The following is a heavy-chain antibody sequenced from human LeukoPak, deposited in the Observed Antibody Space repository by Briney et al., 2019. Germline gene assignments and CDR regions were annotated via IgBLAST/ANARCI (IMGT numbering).Heavy chain of an antibody. J-gene: IGHJ3*02. CDR2: IGGSGAST. D-gene: IGHD2-2*01. V-gene: IGHV4-39*02. CDR3: VRSIVVVAAAADI. CDR1: GGSISSSSYY. Sequence: SETLSLTCTVSGGSISSSSYYWGWIRQPPGKGLEWVSSIGGSGASTYYADSLKGRISVSRDDSKNIFYLQMNSLTVEDSALYYCVRSIVVVAAAADIWGQGTMVTVSS.